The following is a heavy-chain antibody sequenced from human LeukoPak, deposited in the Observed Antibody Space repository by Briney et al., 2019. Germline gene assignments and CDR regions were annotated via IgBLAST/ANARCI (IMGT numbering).Heavy chain of an antibody. J-gene: IGHJ4*02. CDR2: IIPIFGTA. D-gene: IGHD1-26*01. V-gene: IGHV1-69*05. CDR1: GGTFSSYA. Sequence: GASVKVSCKASGGTFSSYAISWVRQAPGQGLEWMGRIIPIFGTANYAQKFQGRVTITTDESTSTAYMELSSLRPEDPAVYYCARSEFLYSGSYSPLDYWGQGTLVTVSS. CDR3: ARSEFLYSGSYSPLDY.